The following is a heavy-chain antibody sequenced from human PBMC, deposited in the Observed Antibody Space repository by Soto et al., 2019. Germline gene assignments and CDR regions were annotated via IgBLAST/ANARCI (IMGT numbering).Heavy chain of an antibody. CDR2: ISAYNGNT. Sequence: VSVKVSCKASGYTFTSYGISWVRQAPGQGLEWMGWISAYNGNTNYAQKLQGRVTMTTDTSTSTASMERRSLRSDDTSLYYWASHSSRPYEYFQHWGQGTLVTVSS. CDR1: GYTFTSYG. J-gene: IGHJ1*01. CDR3: ASHSSRPYEYFQH. V-gene: IGHV1-18*01. D-gene: IGHD2-2*01.